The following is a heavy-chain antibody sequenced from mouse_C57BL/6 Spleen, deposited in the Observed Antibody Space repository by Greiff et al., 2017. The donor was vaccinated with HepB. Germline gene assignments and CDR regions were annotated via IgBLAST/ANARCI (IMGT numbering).Heavy chain of an antibody. D-gene: IGHD1-1*02. Sequence: EVQLQQSGPELVKPGASVKLPCKASGYTFTDYNMDWVKQSHGKSLEWIGDINPNNGGTIYNKKFKGKATLTVDKSSSTDYMERRSLTSEDTADYCCARSVYYDYAMDYWGQGTSVTVSS. J-gene: IGHJ4*01. CDR1: GYTFTDYN. CDR2: INPNNGGT. V-gene: IGHV1-18*01. CDR3: ARSVYYDYAMDY.